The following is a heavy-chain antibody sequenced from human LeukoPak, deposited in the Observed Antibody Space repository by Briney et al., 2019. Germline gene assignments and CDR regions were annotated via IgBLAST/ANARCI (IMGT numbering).Heavy chain of an antibody. V-gene: IGHV4-34*01. Sequence: SETLSLTCAVYGGSFSGYYWGWIRQPPGKGLEWIGEINHSGSTNYNPSLKSRVTISVDTSKNQFSLKLSSVTAADTAVYYCARHSPSGSYGPFDYWGQGTLVTVSS. CDR1: GGSFSGYY. CDR3: ARHSPSGSYGPFDY. CDR2: INHSGST. J-gene: IGHJ4*02. D-gene: IGHD1-26*01.